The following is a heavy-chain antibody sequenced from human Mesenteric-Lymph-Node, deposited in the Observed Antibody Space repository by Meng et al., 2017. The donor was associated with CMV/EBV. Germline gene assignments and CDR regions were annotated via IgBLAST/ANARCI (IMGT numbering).Heavy chain of an antibody. CDR1: GYTFTNYD. V-gene: IGHV1-8*03. CDR2: INPRTGNT. CDR3: ARGSYTGYIDL. D-gene: IGHD1-14*01. J-gene: IGHJ4*02. Sequence: ASVKVSCKASGYTFTNYDLNWVRQATGQGLEWMGWINPRTGNTGYAQRFQGRVTITKNTSISTVYMELSSLRSDDKAVYYCARGSYTGYIDLWGQGTLVTVSS.